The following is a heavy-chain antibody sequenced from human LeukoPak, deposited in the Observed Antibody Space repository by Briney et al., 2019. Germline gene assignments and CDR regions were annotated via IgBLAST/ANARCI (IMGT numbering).Heavy chain of an antibody. V-gene: IGHV1-18*01. CDR2: IIGYNGNT. J-gene: IGHJ4*02. Sequence: ASVKVSCKASGYTFTSYNIIWVRQAPGQGLEWMGWIIGYNGNTDYAQKVQGRVTMATDTSTSTAYMELRSLRSDDTAVYYCARKEEEVSGTSSAPYGYWGQGTLVAVSS. D-gene: IGHD6-6*01. CDR3: ARKEEEVSGTSSAPYGY. CDR1: GYTFTSYN.